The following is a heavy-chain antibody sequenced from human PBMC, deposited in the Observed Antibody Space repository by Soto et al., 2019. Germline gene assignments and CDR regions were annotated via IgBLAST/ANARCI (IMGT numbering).Heavy chain of an antibody. J-gene: IGHJ4*02. CDR3: AWDSSGWYYFDY. CDR2: IIPIFGTA. CDR1: GGTFSSYA. D-gene: IGHD6-19*01. V-gene: IGHV1-69*13. Sequence: SVKVSCKASGGTFSSYAISWVRQAPGQGLEWMGVIIPIFGTANYAQKFQGRVTITADESTSTAYMELSSLRSEDTAVYYCAWDSSGWYYFDYWGQGTLVTVSS.